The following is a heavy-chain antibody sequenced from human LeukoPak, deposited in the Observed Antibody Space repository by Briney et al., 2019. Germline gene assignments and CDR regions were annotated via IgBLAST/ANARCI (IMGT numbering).Heavy chain of an antibody. D-gene: IGHD6-13*01. CDR3: ARAAAAAGGQYFDN. CDR1: GGSISTYY. CDR2: IYTNENT. J-gene: IGHJ4*02. Sequence: SETLSLTCTVSGGSISTYYLSWIRQPAGKGLEWIGRIYTNENTNYNPSLRSRVTMSVDTSKNQFSLKLNSVTAADTAVYYCARAAAAAGGQYFDNWGQGTLVAVSS. V-gene: IGHV4-4*07.